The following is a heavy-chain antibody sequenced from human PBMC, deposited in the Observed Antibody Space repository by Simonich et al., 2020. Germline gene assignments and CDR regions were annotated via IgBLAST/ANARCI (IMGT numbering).Heavy chain of an antibody. Sequence: EVQLVESGGGLVQPGGSLRLSCAASGFTFSSYWMSWVRQAPGKGLGWVANIKQDGSEKYYVDSVKGRFTSSRDNAKNSLYLQMNSLRAEDTAVYYCARESTTYYYGSGSYYNYWGQGTLVTVSS. CDR2: IKQDGSEK. J-gene: IGHJ4*02. D-gene: IGHD3-10*01. CDR1: GFTFSSYW. CDR3: ARESTTYYYGSGSYYNY. V-gene: IGHV3-7*01.